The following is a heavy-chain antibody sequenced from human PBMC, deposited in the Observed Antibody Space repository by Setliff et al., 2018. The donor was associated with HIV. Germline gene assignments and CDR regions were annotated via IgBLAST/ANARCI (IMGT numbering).Heavy chain of an antibody. J-gene: IGHJ3*02. D-gene: IGHD1-26*01. Sequence: PGESLKISCATSGFTFSSYSMNWVRQAPGKGLEWVSSISSSSSYIYYADSVKGRFTISRDNAKNSVHLEMSGLRNEDTALYYCVRDLMWAFDIWGQGTMVTVSS. CDR3: VRDLMWAFDI. CDR1: GFTFSSYS. CDR2: ISSSSSYI. V-gene: IGHV3-21*01.